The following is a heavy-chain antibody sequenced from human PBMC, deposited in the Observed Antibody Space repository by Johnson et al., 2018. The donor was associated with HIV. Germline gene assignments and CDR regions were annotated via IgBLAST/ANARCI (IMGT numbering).Heavy chain of an antibody. CDR1: GITFSDYY. D-gene: IGHD1-26*01. V-gene: IGHV3-11*04. CDR3: ARDLGGSYSGLDAFDI. CDR2: ISSSGSTI. Sequence: QMLLVESGGGLAQPGGSLRLSCAASGITFSDYYMSWMRQAPGKGLEWVSYISSSGSTIYYADSVKGRFTISRDNAKNSLYLQMNSLRAEDTAVYYCARDLGGSYSGLDAFDIWGQGTMVTVSS. J-gene: IGHJ3*02.